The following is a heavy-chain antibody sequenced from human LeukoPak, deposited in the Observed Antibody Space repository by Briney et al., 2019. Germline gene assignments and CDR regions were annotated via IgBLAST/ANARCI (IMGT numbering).Heavy chain of an antibody. CDR2: ITDSGTT. J-gene: IGHJ4*02. V-gene: IGHV4-34*01. CDR1: GGSFSGYY. Sequence: SETLSLTCAIYGGSFSGYYWSWIRQPPGKGLERIGEITDSGTTNYNPSLKSRVSLSIDTSRRQLSLKVTSVTAADTAVYYCARGGRARTSSWYYWGQGTLVTVSS. D-gene: IGHD6-13*01. CDR3: ARGGRARTSSWYY.